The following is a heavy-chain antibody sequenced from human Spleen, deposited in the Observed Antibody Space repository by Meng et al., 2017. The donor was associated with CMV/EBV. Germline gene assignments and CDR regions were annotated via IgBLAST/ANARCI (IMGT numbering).Heavy chain of an antibody. Sequence: GESLKISCAASGFTFSSYSMNWVRQAPGKGLEWVSSISRSSSYIYYADSVKGRFTISRDNAKNSLYLQMNSLRAEDTAVYYCARDLQPDDFWSGYYTNYYYGMDVWGQGTTVTVSS. J-gene: IGHJ6*02. CDR1: GFTFSSYS. D-gene: IGHD3-3*01. CDR3: ARDLQPDDFWSGYYTNYYYGMDV. V-gene: IGHV3-21*01. CDR2: ISRSSSYI.